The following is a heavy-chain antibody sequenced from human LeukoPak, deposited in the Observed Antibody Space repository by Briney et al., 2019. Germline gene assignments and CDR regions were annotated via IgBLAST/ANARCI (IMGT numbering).Heavy chain of an antibody. CDR3: ARSFGIAAAIDY. CDR2: INAGNGNT. CDR1: GYTFTSYA. Sequence: ASVKVSCKASGYTFTSYAMHWVRQAPGQRLEWMGWINAGNGNTKYSQKSQGRVTITRDTSASTAYMELSSLRSEDTAVYYCARSFGIAAAIDYWGQGTLVTVSS. D-gene: IGHD6-13*01. J-gene: IGHJ4*02. V-gene: IGHV1-3*01.